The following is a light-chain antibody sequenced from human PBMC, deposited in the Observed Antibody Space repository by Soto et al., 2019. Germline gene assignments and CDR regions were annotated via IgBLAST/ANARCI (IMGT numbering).Light chain of an antibody. CDR2: AAS. V-gene: IGKV1-9*01. CDR1: QGISSY. CDR3: QQLNSYPV. Sequence: DIQLTQSPSFLSASVGDRVTITCRASQGISSYLAWYQQKPGKAPKLLIYAASTLQSGGPSRFSGSGSGTEFTLTISSMQPEDFATYYCQQLNSYPVFGPGTKVDIK. J-gene: IGKJ3*01.